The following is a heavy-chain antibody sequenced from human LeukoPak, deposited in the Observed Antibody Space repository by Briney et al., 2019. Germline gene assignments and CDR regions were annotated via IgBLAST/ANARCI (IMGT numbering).Heavy chain of an antibody. J-gene: IGHJ4*02. Sequence: GGSLRLSCAASGFTFSSYAMHWVRQAPGKGLEWVAVISYDGSNKYYADSVKGRFTISRDNSKNTLYLQMNSLRAEDTAVYYCASDDYGDYAVDYWGQGTLVTVSS. CDR2: ISYDGSNK. V-gene: IGHV3-30-3*01. D-gene: IGHD4-17*01. CDR1: GFTFSSYA. CDR3: ASDDYGDYAVDY.